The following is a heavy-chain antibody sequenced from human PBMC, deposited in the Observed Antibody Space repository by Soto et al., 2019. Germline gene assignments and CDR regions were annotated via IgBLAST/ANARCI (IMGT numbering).Heavy chain of an antibody. CDR2: IYYSGST. D-gene: IGHD6-13*01. J-gene: IGHJ5*02. CDR1: GGSISSSSYY. V-gene: IGHV4-39*02. Sequence: SETLSLTCTVSGGSISSSSYYWGWIRQPPGKGLEWIGSIYYSGSTYYNPSLKSRVTISVDTSKNQFSLKLSSVTAADTAVYYCARDGSSSWYNWFDPWGQGTLVTVSS. CDR3: ARDGSSSWYNWFDP.